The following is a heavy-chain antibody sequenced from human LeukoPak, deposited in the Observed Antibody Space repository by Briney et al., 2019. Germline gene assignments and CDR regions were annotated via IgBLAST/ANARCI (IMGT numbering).Heavy chain of an antibody. D-gene: IGHD3-22*01. CDR2: IDTNTGSP. J-gene: IGHJ4*02. CDR1: GYTFTTYP. Sequence: ASVKISCKASGYTFTTYPINWVRQAPGQGLEWMGWIDTNTGSPTYAQGLTGRFVFSLDTSVSTAFLQINSLKAEDTAVYYCAKGYYDSSGYSYYFDYWGQGTLVTVSS. CDR3: AKGYYDSSGYSYYFDY. V-gene: IGHV7-4-1*02.